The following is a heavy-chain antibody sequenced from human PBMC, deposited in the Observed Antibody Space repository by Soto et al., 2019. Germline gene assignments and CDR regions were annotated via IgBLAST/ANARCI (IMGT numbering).Heavy chain of an antibody. CDR3: AKGGSVDSSPFLKKYYFDY. D-gene: IGHD3-22*01. CDR2: ISGYKGNT. J-gene: IGHJ4*02. CDR1: GYTFTTFA. V-gene: IGHV1-18*01. Sequence: QVQLVQSGAEVEKPGASVKVSCETSGYTFTTFAISWVRQAPGQGLEWMGWISGYKGNTNYAEKFQDRVTMTTDTSTSTVYMELRSLRPDDTAVYYCAKGGSVDSSPFLKKYYFDYWGEGTLVTVSS.